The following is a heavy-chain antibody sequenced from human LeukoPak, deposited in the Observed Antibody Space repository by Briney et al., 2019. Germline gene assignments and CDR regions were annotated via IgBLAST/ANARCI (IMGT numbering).Heavy chain of an antibody. J-gene: IGHJ4*02. CDR1: GFTFSSYS. V-gene: IGHV3-23*01. D-gene: IGHD6-19*01. Sequence: GGSLRLSCAASGFTFSSYSMNWVRQAPGKGLEWVSTISGFGGGNTYYADSVKGRFTISRDNSKNTLYLQMNSLRAEDTAVYYCAKDPIAVAGTGYWGQGTLVTVSS. CDR2: ISGFGGGNT. CDR3: AKDPIAVAGTGY.